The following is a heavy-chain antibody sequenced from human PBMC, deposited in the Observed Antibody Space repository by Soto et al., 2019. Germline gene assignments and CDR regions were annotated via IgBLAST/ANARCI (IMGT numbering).Heavy chain of an antibody. CDR3: ARLIPYYDILTGYYTTGRDYYMDV. V-gene: IGHV4-59*08. D-gene: IGHD3-9*01. CDR1: GGSISSYY. CDR2: IYYSGST. J-gene: IGHJ6*03. Sequence: SETLSLTYTVSGGSISSYYWSWIRQPPGKGLEWIGYIYYSGSTNYNPSLKSRVTISVDTSKNQFSLKLRSVTAADTAVYYCARLIPYYDILTGYYTTGRDYYMDVWGKGTTVTVSS.